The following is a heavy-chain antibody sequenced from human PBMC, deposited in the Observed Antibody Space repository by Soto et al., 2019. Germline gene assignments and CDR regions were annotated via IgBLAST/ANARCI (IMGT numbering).Heavy chain of an antibody. CDR2: ISHDGDKE. V-gene: IGHV3-30*18. CDR3: AKAGFTIFGEGFDP. J-gene: IGHJ5*02. CDR1: GFAFRSYG. Sequence: QEQLVESGGGVVQPGSSLRLSCAASGFAFRSYGMHWVRQAPGKGLEWVALISHDGDKEYYADSVKGRFTISRDNSANTLFLRMNSLTADDSAVYFCAKAGFTIFGEGFDPWGQGTRVTVSS. D-gene: IGHD3-3*01.